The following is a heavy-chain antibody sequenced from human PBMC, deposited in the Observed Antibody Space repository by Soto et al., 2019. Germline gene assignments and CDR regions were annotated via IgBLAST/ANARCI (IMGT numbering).Heavy chain of an antibody. Sequence: QVQLQQWGAGLLKPSETLSLTCAVYGGSFSAHYWSWIRQPPGKGLEWIGEINHTGGTNDNPSLTSRVTISVDTSKNQFSLKLNSVTAADTAIYYCVQAEPLAWGSGSYYKPRTDGFEIWGQGTMVTVSS. D-gene: IGHD3-10*01. V-gene: IGHV4-34*01. CDR2: INHTGGT. CDR1: GGSFSAHY. CDR3: VQAEPLAWGSGSYYKPRTDGFEI. J-gene: IGHJ3*02.